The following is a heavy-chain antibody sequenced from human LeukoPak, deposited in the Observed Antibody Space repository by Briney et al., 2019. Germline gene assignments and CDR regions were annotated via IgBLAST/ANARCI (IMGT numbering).Heavy chain of an antibody. CDR1: GFTFSSYA. D-gene: IGHD3-22*01. V-gene: IGHV3-30-3*01. J-gene: IGHJ4*02. CDR3: ANGGDYYDSNGYHFIDY. Sequence: GGSLRLSCAASGFTFSSYAMHWVRQAPGKGLEWVAVISYDGSNKYYADVVKGRFTISRDNSKNTLYLQMNSLRAEDTAVYFCANGGDYYDSNGYHFIDYWGQGTLVTVSS. CDR2: ISYDGSNK.